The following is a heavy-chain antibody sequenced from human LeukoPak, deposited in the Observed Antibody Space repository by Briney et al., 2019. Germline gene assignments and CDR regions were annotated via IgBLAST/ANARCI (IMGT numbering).Heavy chain of an antibody. CDR2: IHHSGGT. Sequence: SETLSLTCAVYGGSFSGYYWSWIRQPPGKGLEWIGEIHHSGGTNYNPSLKSRVTISEDTSKNQFSLKLSSVTAADTAVYYCARHYSGYDSFSALDYWGQGTLVTVSS. CDR1: GGSFSGYY. J-gene: IGHJ4*02. V-gene: IGHV4-34*01. CDR3: ARHYSGYDSFSALDY. D-gene: IGHD5-12*01.